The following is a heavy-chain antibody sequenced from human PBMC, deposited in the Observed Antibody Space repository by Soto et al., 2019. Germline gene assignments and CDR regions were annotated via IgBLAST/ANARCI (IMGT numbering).Heavy chain of an antibody. V-gene: IGHV2-5*01. CDR3: ARMRSDYDSSGLDY. Sequence: SGPTLVNPTQTLTLTCSFSGFSLSSTGVGVGWIRQPPGKALEWVALIYWNDDKRYSPSLKSRLTITKDTSKNQVILTVTNTDPVDTATYYCARMRSDYDSSGLDYWGQGILVTVSS. D-gene: IGHD3-22*01. CDR1: GFSLSSTGVG. CDR2: IYWNDDK. J-gene: IGHJ4*02.